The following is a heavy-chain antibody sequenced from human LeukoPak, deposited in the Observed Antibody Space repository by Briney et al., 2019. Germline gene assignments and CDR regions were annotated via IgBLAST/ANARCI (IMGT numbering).Heavy chain of an antibody. V-gene: IGHV1-69*04. CDR1: GGTFSSYA. D-gene: IGHD3-22*01. J-gene: IGHJ3*02. CDR3: ARFPGDSSSLADAFDI. CDR2: IIPILGIA. Sequence: SSVKVSCKASGGTFSSYAISWVRQAPGQGLEWMGRIIPILGIANYAQKFQGRVTITADKSTSTAYMELSSLRSEDTAVYYCARFPGDSSSLADAFDIWGQGTMVTVSS.